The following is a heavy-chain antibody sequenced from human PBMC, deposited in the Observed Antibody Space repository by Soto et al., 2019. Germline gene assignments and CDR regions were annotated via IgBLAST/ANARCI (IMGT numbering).Heavy chain of an antibody. J-gene: IGHJ5*02. CDR2: IDPGDTYA. D-gene: IGHD2-2*01. Sequence: LKISCTGFGYTFTTFWISWVRQMPGKGLEWMGRIDPGDTYATYSPAFQGHVTISADKATSTAYLQWSSLKASDTAMYFCARIYCTTTTCDSWFDPWGQGTLVTVSS. CDR1: GYTFTTFW. CDR3: ARIYCTTTTCDSWFDP. V-gene: IGHV5-10-1*01.